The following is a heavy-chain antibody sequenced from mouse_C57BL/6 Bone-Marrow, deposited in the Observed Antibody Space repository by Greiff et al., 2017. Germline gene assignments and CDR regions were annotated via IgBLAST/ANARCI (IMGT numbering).Heavy chain of an antibody. CDR2: IDPSASDT. CDR3: ARDVIYYDPIAY. CDR1: GYTFTSYW. Sequence: QVQLQQPGAELVRPGTSVKLSCKASGYTFTSYWMHWVKQRPGQGLEWIGVIDPSASDTNYNQKFKGKATLTVDTSSSTACMQLSSLPAEYSAVXYCARDVIYYDPIAYWGQGTSVTVSS. D-gene: IGHD2-4*01. J-gene: IGHJ4*01. V-gene: IGHV1-59*01.